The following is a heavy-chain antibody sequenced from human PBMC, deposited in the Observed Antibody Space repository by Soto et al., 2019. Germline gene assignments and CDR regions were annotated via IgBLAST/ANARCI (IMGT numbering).Heavy chain of an antibody. J-gene: IGHJ3*02. CDR2: IYYSGAT. Sequence: PSETLSLTCTVSGGPISSYYWSWIRQPPGKGLDWIGYIYYSGATNYNPSLKSRVTISVDTSKNQFSLKLRSVTAADTAVYYCARDSLRYFDWLPPDDAFDIWGQGTMVTVSS. CDR3: ARDSLRYFDWLPPDDAFDI. D-gene: IGHD3-9*01. V-gene: IGHV4-59*01. CDR1: GGPISSYY.